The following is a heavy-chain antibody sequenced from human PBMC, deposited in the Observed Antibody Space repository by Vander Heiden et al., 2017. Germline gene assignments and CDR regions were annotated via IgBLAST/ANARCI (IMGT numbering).Heavy chain of an antibody. D-gene: IGHD6-13*01. V-gene: IGHV3-33*01. J-gene: IGHJ4*02. CDR3: ARVGPGYSSSWYRWYFDY. Sequence: QVQLVGSGGGVVQPGRSLRLYCAASGFTFSSYGMHWVRQAPGKGLEWVAVIWDDGSNKYYADSVKGRFTISRDNSKNTLYLQMNSLRAEDTAVYYCARVGPGYSSSWYRWYFDYWGQGTLVTVSS. CDR2: IWDDGSNK. CDR1: GFTFSSYG.